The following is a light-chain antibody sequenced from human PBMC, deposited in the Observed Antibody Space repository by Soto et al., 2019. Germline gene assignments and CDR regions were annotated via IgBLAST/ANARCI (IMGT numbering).Light chain of an antibody. CDR3: CSYAGSSTFYV. CDR1: SSDVGSYNL. J-gene: IGLJ1*01. CDR2: EGN. V-gene: IGLV2-23*01. Sequence: QSVLTQPASVSGSPGQSITISCTGTSSDVGSYNLVSWYQQHPGKAPKVMIYEGNKRPSGVSNRFSGSKSGNTASLTISGLQAEDEADYYCCSYAGSSTFYVFGTGTKVTVL.